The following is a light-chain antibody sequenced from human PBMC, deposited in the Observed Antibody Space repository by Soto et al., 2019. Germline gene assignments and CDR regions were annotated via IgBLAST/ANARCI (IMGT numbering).Light chain of an antibody. V-gene: IGLV4-69*01. CDR3: QTWGTGPWV. Sequence: QSVLTQSPSASASLGASVKLTCTLSSGHSSYAIAWHQQQPEKGPRYLMKLNSDDSHSKGDGIPDRFSGSNSGAERYLTISSLQSEDEADYYCQTWGTGPWVFGGGTKLTVL. CDR1: SGHSSYA. J-gene: IGLJ3*02. CDR2: LNSDDSH.